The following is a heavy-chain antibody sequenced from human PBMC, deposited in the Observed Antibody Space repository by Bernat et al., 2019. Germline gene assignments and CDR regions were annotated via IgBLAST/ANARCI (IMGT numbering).Heavy chain of an antibody. Sequence: QVQLVQSGAEVKKPGASVKVSCKASGYTFTSYAMHWVRQAPGQRLEWMGWINAGNGNTKYSQKFQGRVTITRDTSASTAYMELRSLRTDDTAVYYCARATTVTTGLDYWGQGTLVTVSS. CDR2: INAGNGNT. D-gene: IGHD4-17*01. CDR1: GYTFTSYA. J-gene: IGHJ4*02. CDR3: ARATTVTTGLDY. V-gene: IGHV1-3*01.